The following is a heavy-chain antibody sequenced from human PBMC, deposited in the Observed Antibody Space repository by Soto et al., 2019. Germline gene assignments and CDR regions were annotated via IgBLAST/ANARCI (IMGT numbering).Heavy chain of an antibody. CDR3: AKRAFYGSGIPNYYGMDV. J-gene: IGHJ6*02. CDR2: SSGTGGGT. D-gene: IGHD3-10*01. Sequence: EVHLLESGGGLVQPGGSLRLSCAASGFTFSNYAMTWVRQAPGKGLEWVPVSSGTGGGTNNADSAKGRFTTSRDNSKKTLYLQMNSLRAEDTAVYYCAKRAFYGSGIPNYYGMDVWGQGTAVTVSS. CDR1: GFTFSNYA. V-gene: IGHV3-23*01.